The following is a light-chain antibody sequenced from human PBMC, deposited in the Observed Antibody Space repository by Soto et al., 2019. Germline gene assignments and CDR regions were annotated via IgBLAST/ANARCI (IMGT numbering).Light chain of an antibody. J-gene: IGLJ1*01. CDR3: SSYSSSGTLFV. Sequence: QSVLAQPASVSGSPGQSITVSCTGTSSDVGGHNYVSWFQQHPGQAPKLLIYEVTTRPSGVSTRFSGSKSGNTASLTISGLQAEDEADYHGSSYSSSGTLFVFGTGTKSPS. CDR2: EVT. CDR1: SSDVGGHNY. V-gene: IGLV2-14*01.